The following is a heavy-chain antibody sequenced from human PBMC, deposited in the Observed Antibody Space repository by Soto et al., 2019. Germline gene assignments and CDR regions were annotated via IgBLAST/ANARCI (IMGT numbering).Heavy chain of an antibody. CDR1: GYTFTSYG. V-gene: IGHV1-18*01. J-gene: IGHJ4*02. CDR2: ISAYNGNT. D-gene: IGHD3-22*01. CDR3: ARDTHYYDSSGYYPYYFDY. Sequence: GASVKVSCKASGYTFTSYGISWVRQAPGQGLEWMGWISAYNGNTNYAQKLQGRVTMTTDTSTSTAYMELRSLRSDDTAVYYCARDTHYYDSSGYYPYYFDYWGQGTLVTVSS.